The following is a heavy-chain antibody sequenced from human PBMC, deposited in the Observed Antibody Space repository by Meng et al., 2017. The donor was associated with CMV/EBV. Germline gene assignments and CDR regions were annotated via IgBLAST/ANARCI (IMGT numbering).Heavy chain of an antibody. D-gene: IGHD3-22*01. CDR3: ARGRIWNYYDSSGYNFDY. Sequence: QVTLVQSGAEVQKPGSSVKVSCKASVGTFSSYAISWMRQAPGQGLEWMGGIIPIFGTANYAQKFQGRVTITADESTGTADLELSSLRSQDTAVYYCARGRIWNYYDSSGYNFDYWGQGTLVTVSS. V-gene: IGHV1-69*01. CDR2: IIPIFGTA. CDR1: VGTFSSYA. J-gene: IGHJ4*02.